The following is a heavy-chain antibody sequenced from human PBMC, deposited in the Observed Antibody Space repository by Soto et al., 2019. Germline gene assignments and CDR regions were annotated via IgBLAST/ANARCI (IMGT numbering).Heavy chain of an antibody. CDR2: IYWDDDK. D-gene: IGHD2-2*01. CDR1: GFSLTGNGVG. Sequence: QITLRESGPTLVKPTQTLTLTCTFSGFSLTGNGVGVGWIRQPPGKALEWLALIYWDDDKRHSPSLKSRHTIXNDVSXXQVALTVTNLDPVDTATYYCARFLWCGTSLYYFDFWGQGPLVTVSS. V-gene: IGHV2-5*02. CDR3: ARFLWCGTSLYYFDF. J-gene: IGHJ4*02.